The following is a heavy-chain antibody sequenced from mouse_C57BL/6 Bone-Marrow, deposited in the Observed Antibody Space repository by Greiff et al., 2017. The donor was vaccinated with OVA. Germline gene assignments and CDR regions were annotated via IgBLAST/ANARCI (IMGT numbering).Heavy chain of an antibody. J-gene: IGHJ3*01. CDR3: TRYPYDGYHAWFAY. V-gene: IGHV1-15*01. D-gene: IGHD2-3*01. Sequence: VQLQQSGAELVRPGASVTLSCKASGYTFTDYEMHWVKQTPVHGLEWIGAIDPATGGTAYNQKFKGKAILTADKSSSTAYMELLRLTPQYSAVYYCTRYPYDGYHAWFAYWGQGTLVTVSA. CDR1: GYTFTDYE. CDR2: IDPATGGT.